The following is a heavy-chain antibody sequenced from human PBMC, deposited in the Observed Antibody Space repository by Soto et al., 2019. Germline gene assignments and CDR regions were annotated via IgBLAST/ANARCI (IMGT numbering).Heavy chain of an antibody. CDR3: ARVSDYGGNPFYYYYGMDV. CDR2: INAAIGEI. CDR1: GYSFTAYG. Sequence: GASVKVSCKASGYSFTAYGIHWVRQAPGQRLEWMGWINAAIGEIKFSQKFQGRVTISRDTSARTAYMELRSLRSDDTAVYYCARVSDYGGNPFYYYYGMDVWGQGTTVTVSS. J-gene: IGHJ6*02. V-gene: IGHV1-3*01. D-gene: IGHD4-17*01.